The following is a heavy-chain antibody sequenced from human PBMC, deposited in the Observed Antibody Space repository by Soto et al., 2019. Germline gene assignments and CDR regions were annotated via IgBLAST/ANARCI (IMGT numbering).Heavy chain of an antibody. Sequence: SGPTLVNPTQTLTLTCTFSGFSLSTSGVGVGWIRQPPGKALEWLALIYWDDDKRYSPSLKSRLTITKDTSKNQVVLTMTNMDPVGTATDYSALCSLLFVPRGAPFSAAGTDFDYWGQGDLLTV. J-gene: IGHJ4*02. CDR1: GFSLSTSGVG. CDR2: IYWDDDK. CDR3: ALCSLLFVPRGAPFSAAGTDFDY. V-gene: IGHV2-5*02. D-gene: IGHD1-26*01.